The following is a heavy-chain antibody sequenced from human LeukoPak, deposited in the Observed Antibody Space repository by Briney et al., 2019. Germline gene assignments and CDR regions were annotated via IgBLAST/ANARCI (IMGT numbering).Heavy chain of an antibody. CDR2: INHSGST. D-gene: IGHD4-17*01. V-gene: IGHV4-34*01. CDR1: GGSFSGYY. Sequence: SETLSLTCAVYGGSFSGYYWSWIRQPPGKGLEWIGEINHSGSTNYNPSLKSRVTLSVDTSKNQFSLKLSSVTAADTAVYYCAGLRLDYWGQGTLVTVSS. J-gene: IGHJ4*02. CDR3: AGLRLDY.